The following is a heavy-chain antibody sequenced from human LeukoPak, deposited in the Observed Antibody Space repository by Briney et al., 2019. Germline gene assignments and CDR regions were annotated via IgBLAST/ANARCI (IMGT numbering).Heavy chain of an antibody. V-gene: IGHV1-18*01. J-gene: IGHJ3*02. CDR2: NSAYNDNT. D-gene: IGHD2-15*01. CDR3: ARYTNLGYCSGGSCYRIDAFDI. Sequence: GASVKVSCKASGYTFTNYGIIWVRQAPGRGLEWMGWNSAYNDNTNYAQKFQGRVTMTTDTSTNTAYMELRSLTSDDTAVYYCARYTNLGYCSGGSCYRIDAFDIWGQGTMVTVSS. CDR1: GYTFTNYG.